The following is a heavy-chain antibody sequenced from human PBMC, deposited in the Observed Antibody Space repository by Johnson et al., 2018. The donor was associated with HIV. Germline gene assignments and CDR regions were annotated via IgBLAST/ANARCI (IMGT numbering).Heavy chain of an antibody. CDR3: TREGDYSYVDAFDI. J-gene: IGHJ3*02. CDR2: ISSSGSTL. D-gene: IGHD2-15*01. V-gene: IGHV3-11*01. Sequence: QVQLVESGGGLVKSGGSLRLSCAASGFTLSDHYMSWIRQPPGKGLEWISYISSSGSTLDYADSVKGRFIISRDTAKKSLYLQMNSLKTEDTAVYYCTREGDYSYVDAFDIWGQGTMVTVSS. CDR1: GFTLSDHY.